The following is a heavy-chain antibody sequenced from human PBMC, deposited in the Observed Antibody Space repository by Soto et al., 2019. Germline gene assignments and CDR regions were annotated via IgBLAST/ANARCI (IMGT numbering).Heavy chain of an antibody. CDR2: IRSKTDGGTI. CDR3: AKAFLRWFDP. J-gene: IGHJ5*02. Sequence: EVQLVESGGGLVKPGESLRLSCAASGLSFSNAWMNWVRQAPGKGLEWVGQIRSKTDGGTIFYPAPVKDRFIISRDDSRNTLYLQMNSLRAEDTAVYYCAKAFLRWFDPWGQGTLVTVSS. V-gene: IGHV3-15*01. CDR1: GLSFSNAW.